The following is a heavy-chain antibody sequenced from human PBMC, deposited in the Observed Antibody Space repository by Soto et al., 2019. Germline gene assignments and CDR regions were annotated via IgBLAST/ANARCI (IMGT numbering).Heavy chain of an antibody. CDR1: GYSFTSQY. D-gene: IGHD5-12*01. CDR2: INPNGGST. V-gene: IGHV1-46*03. CDR3: GREQWVRPGGGGTEPLDI. J-gene: IGHJ3*02. Sequence: QVQLVQSGAEVKKPGASVKISCKASGYSFTSQYVHWVRQAPGQGLEWMGIINPNGGSTTYAQKFPGRVATPSEPATSPVSMGLGSLTWEETAVDYCGREQWVRPGGGGTEPLDIWGQGTMVTVAS.